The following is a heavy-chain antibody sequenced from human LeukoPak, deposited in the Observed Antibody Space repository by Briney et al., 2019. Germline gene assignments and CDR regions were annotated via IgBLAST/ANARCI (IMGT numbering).Heavy chain of an antibody. J-gene: IGHJ6*03. CDR3: ARHRRRYYYYYMDV. V-gene: IGHV4-34*01. D-gene: IGHD6-6*01. CDR1: GGSFSGYY. CDR2: INHSGST. Sequence: PSETLSLTCAVYGGSFSGYYWSWIRQPPGKGLEWIGEINHSGSTNYNPSLKSRVTISVDTSKNQFSLKLSSVTAADTAVYYCARHRRRYYYYYMDVWCKGTTVTISS.